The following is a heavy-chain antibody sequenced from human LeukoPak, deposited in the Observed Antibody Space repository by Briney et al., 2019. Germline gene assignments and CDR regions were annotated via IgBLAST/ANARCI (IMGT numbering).Heavy chain of an antibody. D-gene: IGHD3-3*01. CDR1: GFTFSTYW. Sequence: AGSLRLSCAASGFTFSTYWMSWVRQAPGKGLEWVANIKQDGSEKYYVDSVKGRFTISRDNAKNSLYLQMNSLRAEDTAVYYCARVRFLEWSSLYNWFDPWGQGTVVTVTS. CDR2: IKQDGSEK. V-gene: IGHV3-7*04. CDR3: ARVRFLEWSSLYNWFDP. J-gene: IGHJ5*02.